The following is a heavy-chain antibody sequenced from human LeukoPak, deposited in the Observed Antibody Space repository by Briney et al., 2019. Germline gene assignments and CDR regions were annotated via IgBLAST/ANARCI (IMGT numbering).Heavy chain of an antibody. V-gene: IGHV3-30*03. D-gene: IGHD4/OR15-4a*01. Sequence: GGSLRLSCAASGFTFSSYSMNWVRQAPGKGLEWVALISYDGSNKYYADSVKGRFTISRDNSKNTLYLQMNSLRAEDTAMYYCARRAGAYSHPYDYWGQGTLVTVSS. CDR1: GFTFSSYS. J-gene: IGHJ4*02. CDR2: ISYDGSNK. CDR3: ARRAGAYSHPYDY.